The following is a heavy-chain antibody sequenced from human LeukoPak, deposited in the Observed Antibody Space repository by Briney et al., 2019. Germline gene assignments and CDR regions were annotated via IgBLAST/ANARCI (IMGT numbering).Heavy chain of an antibody. Sequence: GGSLRLSCATSGFSFTDYPMNWVRQAPGKGLEWISNIRTTAEGAKYEYYAASVKGRITISTDDVKNTLYLNMNSLRDDDTAVYYCATYQRYAFDYWGQGSLVTVSS. CDR2: IRTTAEGAKYE. D-gene: IGHD3-9*01. V-gene: IGHV3-48*02. CDR1: GFSFTDYP. J-gene: IGHJ4*02. CDR3: ATYQRYAFDY.